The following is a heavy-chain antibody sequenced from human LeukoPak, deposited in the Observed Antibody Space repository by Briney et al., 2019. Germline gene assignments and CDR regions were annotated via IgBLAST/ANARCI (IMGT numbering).Heavy chain of an antibody. CDR3: AREQANYLDC. CDR1: GFTFSNFA. Sequence: GGSLRLSCAASGFTFSNFAMSWVRQAPGKGLVWVSYISSTGTTVYYADSVKGRFTISRDNAKNSLYLQMNSLRDEDTAVYYCAREQANYLDCWGQGTLVTVSS. CDR2: ISSTGTTV. J-gene: IGHJ4*02. V-gene: IGHV3-48*02.